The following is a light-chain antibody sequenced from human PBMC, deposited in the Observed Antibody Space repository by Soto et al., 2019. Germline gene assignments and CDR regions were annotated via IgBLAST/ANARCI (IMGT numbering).Light chain of an antibody. CDR1: QSIKTW. CDR2: DAS. Sequence: DIQMTQSPSALSASVGDRVTITCRASQSIKTWLAWYQRKPGRAPNLLIYDASSLQSGVPSRFSGSGSGTEFTLTISGLQPDDFATYYCHQYNSYTWTFGQGTKVDIK. J-gene: IGKJ1*01. CDR3: HQYNSYTWT. V-gene: IGKV1-5*01.